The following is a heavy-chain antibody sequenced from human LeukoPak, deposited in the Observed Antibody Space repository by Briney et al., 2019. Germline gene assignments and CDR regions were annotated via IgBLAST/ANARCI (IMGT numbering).Heavy chain of an antibody. Sequence: GGSLRLSCAASGFTFNSYSMNWVRQAPGKGLEWVSYISSSSSTIYYADSVKGRFTISRDNSKNTLYLQMNSLRAEDTAVYYCAKCYDFWSGSLAYWGQGTLVTVSS. V-gene: IGHV3-48*01. CDR3: AKCYDFWSGSLAY. J-gene: IGHJ4*02. D-gene: IGHD3-3*01. CDR1: GFTFNSYS. CDR2: ISSSSSTI.